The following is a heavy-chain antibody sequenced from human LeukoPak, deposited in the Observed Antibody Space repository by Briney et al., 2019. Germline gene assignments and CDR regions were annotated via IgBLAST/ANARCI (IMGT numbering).Heavy chain of an antibody. CDR3: ARVCVGDILTPYFDY. V-gene: IGHV3-30-3*01. Sequence: PGGSLRLSCAASGFTFRNYVIHWVRQAPGKGLEWVAVISYDGSNKYYADSVKGRFTISRDNSKNTLYLQMSSLRAEDTAVYYCARVCVGDILTPYFDYWGQGTLVTVSS. CDR1: GFTFRNYV. J-gene: IGHJ4*02. CDR2: ISYDGSNK. D-gene: IGHD3-9*01.